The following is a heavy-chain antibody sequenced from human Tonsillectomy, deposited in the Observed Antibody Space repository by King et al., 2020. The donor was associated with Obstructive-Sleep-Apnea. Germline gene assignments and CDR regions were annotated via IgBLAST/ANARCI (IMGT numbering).Heavy chain of an antibody. CDR2: INPTDGST. V-gene: IGHV1-46*01. CDR3: TRDPGSSGFDI. Sequence: QLVQSGAEVKKPGASVKVSCKASGYSFTCDYMHWVRQAPGQGLEWMGIINPTDGSTRYAQNFQGRVTMTSDTSTSTVYMELSSLRSEDTAVYYCTRDPGSSGFDIWGQGTMVTVS. D-gene: IGHD6-25*01. CDR1: GYSFTCDY. J-gene: IGHJ3*02.